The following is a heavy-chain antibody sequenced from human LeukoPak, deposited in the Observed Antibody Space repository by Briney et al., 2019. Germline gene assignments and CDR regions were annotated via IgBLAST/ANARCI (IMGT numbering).Heavy chain of an antibody. V-gene: IGHV3-15*01. J-gene: IGHJ4*02. CDR1: GFTFSNAW. CDR3: TTDWTLGTY. D-gene: IGHD3/OR15-3a*01. Sequence: GGSLRLSCAASGFTFSNAWMSWVRQAPGKGLEWVGRIKSKTDGGTTDYAAPVNGSFTILRDVLKNTLYLQMNSLRSEDTAVYYCTTDWTLGTYWGQGTLVTVSS. CDR2: IKSKTDGGTT.